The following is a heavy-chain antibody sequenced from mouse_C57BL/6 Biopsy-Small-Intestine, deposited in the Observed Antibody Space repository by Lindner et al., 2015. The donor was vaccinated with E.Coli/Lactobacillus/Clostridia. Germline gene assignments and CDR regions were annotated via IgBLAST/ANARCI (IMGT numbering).Heavy chain of an antibody. Sequence: VQLQESGPGMVKPSQSLSLTCTVTGYSITSGYDWHWIRHFPGHKLEWMGYISYSGSTNYNPSPKGRISITHDTSKNHFFLKLNSVTTEDTATYYCARGYYGSTYGYYFDYWGQGTTLTVSS. D-gene: IGHD1-1*01. CDR3: ARGYYGSTYGYYFDY. V-gene: IGHV3-1*01. CDR1: GYSITSGYD. CDR2: ISYSGST. J-gene: IGHJ2*01.